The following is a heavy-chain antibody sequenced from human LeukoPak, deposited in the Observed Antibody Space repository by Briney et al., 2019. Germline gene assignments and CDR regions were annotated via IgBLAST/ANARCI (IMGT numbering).Heavy chain of an antibody. CDR2: ISYDGSNK. J-gene: IGHJ5*02. Sequence: GRSLRLSCAASGFTFSSYAMHLVRQAPGKGLEWVAVISYDGSNKYYADSVKGRFTISRDNSKNTLYLQMNSLRAEDTAVYYCAREACSSTSCPSVGFDPWGQGTLVTVSS. CDR3: AREACSSTSCPSVGFDP. CDR1: GFTFSSYA. V-gene: IGHV3-30*04. D-gene: IGHD2-2*01.